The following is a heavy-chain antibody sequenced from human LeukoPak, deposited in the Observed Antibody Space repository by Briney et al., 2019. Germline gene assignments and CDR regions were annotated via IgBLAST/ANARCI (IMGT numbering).Heavy chain of an antibody. Sequence: PSETLSLTCAVSGGSISSGGYSWSCIRQPPGKGLEWIGYIYHSGSTYYNPSLKSRVTISVDRSKNQFSLKLSSVAAADTAVYYCARGGRALGMDVWGQGTTVTVSS. V-gene: IGHV4-30-2*01. CDR1: GGSISSGGYS. J-gene: IGHJ6*02. CDR2: IYHSGST. CDR3: ARGGRALGMDV.